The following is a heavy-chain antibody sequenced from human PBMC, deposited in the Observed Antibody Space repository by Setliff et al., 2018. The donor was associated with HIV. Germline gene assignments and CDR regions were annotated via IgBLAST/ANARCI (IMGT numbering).Heavy chain of an antibody. D-gene: IGHD3-22*01. CDR3: ARVHDGTTTGAFDI. J-gene: IGHJ3*02. Sequence: ASVKVSCKASGYTFTAYYMHWVRQAPGQGLEWMGIINPSGGGTNFAQKFQGRVTMTRDTSTSTVYMELNSLRSEDKAVYYCARVHDGTTTGAFDIWGQGTLVNVSS. CDR2: INPSGGGT. CDR1: GYTFTAYY. V-gene: IGHV1-46*01.